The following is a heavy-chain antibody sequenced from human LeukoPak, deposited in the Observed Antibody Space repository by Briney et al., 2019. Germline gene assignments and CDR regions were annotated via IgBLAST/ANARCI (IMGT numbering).Heavy chain of an antibody. J-gene: IGHJ6*02. CDR3: ARATYHYDSSGYPPYYYYGMDV. Sequence: SVKVSCKASGGTFSSYAISWVRQAPGQGLEWMGGIIPIFGTANYAQKFQGRVTITADESTSTAYMELSSLRSEDTAVYYCARATYHYDSSGYPPYYYYGMDVWGQGTTVTVSS. CDR2: IIPIFGTA. CDR1: GGTFSSYA. D-gene: IGHD3-22*01. V-gene: IGHV1-69*13.